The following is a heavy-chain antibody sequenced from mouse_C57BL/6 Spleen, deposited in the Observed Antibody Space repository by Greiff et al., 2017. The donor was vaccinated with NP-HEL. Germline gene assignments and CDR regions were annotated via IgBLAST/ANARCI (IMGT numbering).Heavy chain of an antibody. V-gene: IGHV3-6*01. CDR2: ISYDGSN. Sequence: DVKLVESGPGLVKPSQSLSLTCSVTGYSITSGYYWNWIRQFPGNKLEWMGYISYDGSNNYNPSLKNRISITRATSKNQFFLKLNSVTTEDTATYYCAREGIYYSNYVRYFDVWGTGTTVTVSS. CDR1: GYSITSGYY. CDR3: AREGIYYSNYVRYFDV. D-gene: IGHD2-5*01. J-gene: IGHJ1*03.